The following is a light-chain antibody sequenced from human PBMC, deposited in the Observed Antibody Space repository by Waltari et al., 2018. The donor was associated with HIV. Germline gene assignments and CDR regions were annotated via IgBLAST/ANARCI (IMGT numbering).Light chain of an antibody. CDR2: EGS. CDR1: SSDVGSHNL. J-gene: IGLJ2*01. V-gene: IGLV2-23*01. Sequence: QSALTQPASVSGSRGQSITISCTGISSDVGSHNLVSWYQKHPGKAPKVMIFEGSKRPSGVSNRFSCSKSGNPASLTIPGLQAEDQADYYCCSYAGSSSLVVFGGGTKLTVL. CDR3: CSYAGSSSLVV.